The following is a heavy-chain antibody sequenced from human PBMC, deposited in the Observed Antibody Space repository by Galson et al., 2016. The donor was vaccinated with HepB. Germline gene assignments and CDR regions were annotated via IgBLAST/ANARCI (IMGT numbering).Heavy chain of an antibody. V-gene: IGHV3-21*01. CDR3: ARVVHRPTFCSTSSCYGFDY. CDR2: ISSISNYI. D-gene: IGHD2-2*01. Sequence: SLRLSCAASGFTFSSYNMNWVRQAPGKGLEWVSSISSISNYIYYADSVKGRFTISRDNAKNSLYLQMNSLKDEDTAVYYCARVVHRPTFCSTSSCYGFDYWGQGTLVTVSS. J-gene: IGHJ4*02. CDR1: GFTFSSYN.